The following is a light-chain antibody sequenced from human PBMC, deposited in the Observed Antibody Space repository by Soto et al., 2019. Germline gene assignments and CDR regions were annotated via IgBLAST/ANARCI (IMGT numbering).Light chain of an antibody. CDR2: VTS. Sequence: DIHMTQSPSTLSASVGDRVTLTCRASQGMSSYLAWYQQKPGKAPKLLIYVTSTLQTGVPSRFSGSRSGADFTLTISSLQPEDSATYYCQQLSIYPLTFGGGTKVDIK. V-gene: IGKV1-9*01. CDR3: QQLSIYPLT. CDR1: QGMSSY. J-gene: IGKJ4*01.